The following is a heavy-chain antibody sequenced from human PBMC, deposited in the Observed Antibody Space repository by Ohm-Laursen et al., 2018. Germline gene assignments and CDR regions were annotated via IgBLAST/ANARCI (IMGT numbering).Heavy chain of an antibody. D-gene: IGHD2-2*02. V-gene: IGHV1-2*02. CDR2: INPNSGGT. Sequence: ASVKVSCKASGYTFTGNYMHWVRQAPGQGLEWMGWINPNSGGTNYAQKFQGRVTMTRDTSISTAYMELSRLRSDDTAVYYCARGALIGYCSSTNCYTRGFDPWGQGTLVTVSS. J-gene: IGHJ5*02. CDR3: ARGALIGYCSSTNCYTRGFDP. CDR1: GYTFTGNY.